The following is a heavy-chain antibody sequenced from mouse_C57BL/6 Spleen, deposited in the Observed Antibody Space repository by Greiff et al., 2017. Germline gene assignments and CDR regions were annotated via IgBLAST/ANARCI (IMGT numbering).Heavy chain of an antibody. D-gene: IGHD2-5*01. CDR1: GYTFTSYW. CDR3: ARHSNVFDY. CDR2: IDPSDSYP. J-gene: IGHJ2*01. V-gene: IGHV1-69*01. Sequence: QVQLQQPGAELVMPGASVKLSCKASGYTFTSYWMHWVKQRPGHGLEWIGEIDPSDSYPNYTQQFKGKSTLTEDKSSSTAYMQLSSLTAEDSAVYYCARHSNVFDYWGQGITLTVSS.